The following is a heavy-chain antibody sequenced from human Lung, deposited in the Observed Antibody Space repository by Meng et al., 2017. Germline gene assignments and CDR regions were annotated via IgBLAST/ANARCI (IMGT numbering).Heavy chain of an antibody. D-gene: IGHD4-11*01. Sequence: QVQLQQWGAGLLKPSETLSLTCVVSGGSFSDYYWSWIRQPPGKGLEWIGEINHSGSTNYNPSLEGRATISVDTSQNNLSLKLSSVTAADSAVYYCARGPTTMAHGFDYWGQGTLVTVSS. V-gene: IGHV4-34*01. CDR1: GGSFSDYY. CDR2: INHSGST. CDR3: ARGPTTMAHGFDY. J-gene: IGHJ4*02.